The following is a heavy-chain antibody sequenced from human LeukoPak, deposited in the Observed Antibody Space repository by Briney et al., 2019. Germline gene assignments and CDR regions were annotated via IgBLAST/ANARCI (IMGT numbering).Heavy chain of an antibody. D-gene: IGHD1-26*01. J-gene: IGHJ4*02. V-gene: IGHV3-13*01. CDR3: ARQNTPHGNFDY. Sequence: GGSLRLSCAASGFTLSIYAMHWVRQPAGKGLEWVSAIGTAGDTFYPGSVKGRFTISRENAKKSLFLQMNSLRAEDTAVYYCARQNTPHGNFDYWGQGTLVTVSS. CDR1: GFTLSIYA. CDR2: IGTAGDT.